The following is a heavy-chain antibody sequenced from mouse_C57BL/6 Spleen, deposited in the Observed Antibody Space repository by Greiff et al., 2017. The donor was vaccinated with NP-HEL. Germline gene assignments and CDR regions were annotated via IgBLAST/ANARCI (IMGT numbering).Heavy chain of an antibody. J-gene: IGHJ3*01. CDR2: INPNNGGT. CDR3: ARGNLPGSFAY. Sequence: EVQLQQSGPELVKPGASVKIPCKASGYTFTDYNMDWVKQSHGTSLEWIGDINPNNGGTIYNQKFKGKATLTVDKSSSTAYMELRSLTSEDTAVYYCARGNLPGSFAYWGQGTLVTVSA. D-gene: IGHD5-1*01. V-gene: IGHV1-18*01. CDR1: GYTFTDYN.